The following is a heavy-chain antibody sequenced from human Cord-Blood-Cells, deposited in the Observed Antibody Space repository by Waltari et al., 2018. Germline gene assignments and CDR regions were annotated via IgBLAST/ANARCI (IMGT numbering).Heavy chain of an antibody. CDR3: ARVRSYSSSHDAFDI. CDR2: INPSGGST. Sequence: QVQLVQSGAEVKKPGASVKVYCKASGYTCTSYYMHWLRQAPGKGLEWMGIINPSGGSTSYEQKFQGRVTMTRDTSTSTVYMELSSLRSEDTAVYYCARVRSYSSSHDAFDIWGQGTMVTVSS. V-gene: IGHV1-46*01. D-gene: IGHD6-6*01. CDR1: GYTCTSYY. J-gene: IGHJ3*02.